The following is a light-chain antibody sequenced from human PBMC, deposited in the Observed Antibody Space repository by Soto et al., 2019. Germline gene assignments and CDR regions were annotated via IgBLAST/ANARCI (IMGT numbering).Light chain of an antibody. J-gene: IGLJ2*01. CDR1: SSDVGGYNY. CDR2: DVS. Sequence: QSVLTQPASVSGSPGQSITISCTGTSSDVGGYNYVSWYQQHPGKAPKFMIYDVSNRPSGVSNRFSGSKSGNTASLTISGLQAEDEADYYCSSYTSSSNLVFGGGTKLTVL. CDR3: SSYTSSSNLV. V-gene: IGLV2-14*01.